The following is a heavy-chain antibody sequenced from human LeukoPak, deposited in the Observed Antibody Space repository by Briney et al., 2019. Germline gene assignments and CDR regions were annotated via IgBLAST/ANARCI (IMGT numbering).Heavy chain of an antibody. Sequence: GGSLRLSCAASGFTFSSYWMSWVRQAPGKGLEWVANIKQDGSEEYYVDSVKGRFTISRDNAKNSLYLQMNSLTAGDTAVYYCARLLSNYYYYYMDVWGKGTTVTVSS. D-gene: IGHD2/OR15-2a*01. J-gene: IGHJ6*03. V-gene: IGHV3-7*01. CDR2: IKQDGSEE. CDR1: GFTFSSYW. CDR3: ARLLSNYYYYYMDV.